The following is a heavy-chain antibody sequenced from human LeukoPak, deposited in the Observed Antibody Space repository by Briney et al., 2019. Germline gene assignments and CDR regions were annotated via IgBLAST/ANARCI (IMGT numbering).Heavy chain of an antibody. D-gene: IGHD3-22*01. CDR2: ISGSGGST. V-gene: IGHV3-23*01. Sequence: GGSLRLSCAASGFTFSSYAMSWVRQAPGKGLEWVSAISGSGGSTYYTDSVKGRFTISRDNSKNTLYLQMNSLRAEDTAVYYCAKDYWYYYDSSGYRTHDAFDIWGQGTMVTVTS. J-gene: IGHJ3*02. CDR3: AKDYWYYYDSSGYRTHDAFDI. CDR1: GFTFSSYA.